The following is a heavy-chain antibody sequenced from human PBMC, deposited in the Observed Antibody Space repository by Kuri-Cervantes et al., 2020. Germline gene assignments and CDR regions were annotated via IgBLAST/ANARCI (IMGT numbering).Heavy chain of an antibody. CDR1: GFTFSSYG. Sequence: GESLKISCVASGFTFSSYGMHWVRQAPGKGLEWVSVIYSGGSTYYADSVKGRFTISRDNSKNTLYLQMNSLRAEDTAVYYCAREPGSGYFFDYWGQGTLVTVSS. V-gene: IGHV3-66*01. CDR3: AREPGSGYFFDY. J-gene: IGHJ4*02. CDR2: IYSGGST. D-gene: IGHD3-22*01.